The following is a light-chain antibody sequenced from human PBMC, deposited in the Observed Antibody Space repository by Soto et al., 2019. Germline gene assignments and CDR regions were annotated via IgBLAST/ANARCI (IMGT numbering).Light chain of an antibody. CDR3: SSYRKSNPFV. CDR2: EVS. J-gene: IGLJ1*01. Sequence: QSALAQPASGSGSPGQSITISCTGTSGDIGTYHYVSWFQQHPGKAPKLIIHEVSHRPSGVSTRFSGSKSGTTASLTISGLQAEDEADYYCSSYRKSNPFVFGAGTKVTV. CDR1: SGDIGTYHY. V-gene: IGLV2-14*01.